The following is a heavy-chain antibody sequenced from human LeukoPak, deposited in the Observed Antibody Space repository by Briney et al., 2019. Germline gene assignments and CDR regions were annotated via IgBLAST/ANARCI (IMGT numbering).Heavy chain of an antibody. CDR3: ARDLRTYSSSWYAFDY. CDR1: GFTFSDYY. D-gene: IGHD6-13*01. V-gene: IGHV3-11*01. CDR2: ISTSGTI. J-gene: IGHJ4*02. Sequence: PGGSLRLSCAASGFTFSDYYMSWIRQAPGKGLEWVSYISTSGTIYYADSVKGRFTISRDNAKNSLYLQMNSLRAEDTAVYYCARDLRTYSSSWYAFDYWGQGTLVTVSS.